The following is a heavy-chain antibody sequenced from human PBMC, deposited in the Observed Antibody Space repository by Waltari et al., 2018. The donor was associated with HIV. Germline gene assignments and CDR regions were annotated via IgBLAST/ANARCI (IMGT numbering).Heavy chain of an antibody. Sequence: EVELVESGGCLVQPGWLLRVSCAASGFCYGGKYMRWVRQAPGKGLEWVSVIYSGGSTYYADSVKGRFTISRDNSKNTLYLQMNSLRAEDTAVYYCASIAYCGGDCYPRGMDVWGQGTTVTVSS. CDR1: GFCYGGKY. CDR2: IYSGGST. J-gene: IGHJ6*02. D-gene: IGHD2-21*02. CDR3: ASIAYCGGDCYPRGMDV. V-gene: IGHV3-66*01.